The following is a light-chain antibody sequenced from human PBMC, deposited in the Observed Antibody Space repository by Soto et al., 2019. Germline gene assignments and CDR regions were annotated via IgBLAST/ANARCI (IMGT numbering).Light chain of an antibody. V-gene: IGKV3-15*01. J-gene: IGKJ4*01. CDR1: HRISTN. CDR2: GAS. CDR3: QQYNSWPT. Sequence: EIIMTQSPATLSVSPGEGATLSCRTSHRISTNLAWYQHKRGQSPRLLVYGASTRATGVPARFSGSGSGAEFPLSISSLQSEDCAVYYCQQYNSWPTFGGGTKVEIK.